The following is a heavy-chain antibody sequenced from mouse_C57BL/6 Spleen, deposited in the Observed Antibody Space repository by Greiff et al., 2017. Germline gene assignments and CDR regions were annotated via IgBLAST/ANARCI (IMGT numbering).Heavy chain of an antibody. J-gene: IGHJ1*03. CDR3: ARRAYYSNYWYFDV. Sequence: EVMLVESGGGLVQPGESLKLSCESNDYEFPSHDMSWVRKTPEKRLELVAAINSDGGSTYYPATMERRFIISRDNTKKTLYLQMSSLRSEDTALYYCARRAYYSNYWYFDVWGTGTTVTVSS. CDR1: DYEFPSHD. V-gene: IGHV5-2*01. D-gene: IGHD2-5*01. CDR2: INSDGGST.